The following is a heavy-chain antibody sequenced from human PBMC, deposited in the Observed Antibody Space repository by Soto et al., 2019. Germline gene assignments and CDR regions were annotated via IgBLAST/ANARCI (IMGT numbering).Heavy chain of an antibody. CDR2: MNPNSGNT. D-gene: IGHD3-10*01. CDR1: GYTFTSYD. CDR3: ARGVRGVSSPLYYYYYGMDV. J-gene: IGHJ6*02. Sequence: ASVKVSCKASGYTFTSYDINWVRQATGQGLEWMGWMNPNSGNTGYAQKFQGRVTMTRNISISTAYMELSSLRSEDTAVYYCARGVRGVSSPLYYYYYGMDVWGQGTTVTVSS. V-gene: IGHV1-8*01.